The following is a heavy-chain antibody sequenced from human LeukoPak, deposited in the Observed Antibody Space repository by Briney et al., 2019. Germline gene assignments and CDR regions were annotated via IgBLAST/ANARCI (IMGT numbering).Heavy chain of an antibody. J-gene: IGHJ4*02. CDR2: ISDDGKNK. Sequence: PGGSLRLSCAGSGFTFSRYAMHWVRQAPGKGLEWMAVISDDGKNKAYGDAVVGRFTISRDNSKNTVFVQMNFLRAEDTAVYYCARGRGYSGSSLFDNWGQGTLVTVSS. CDR1: GFTFSRYA. D-gene: IGHD1-26*01. CDR3: ARGRGYSGSSLFDN. V-gene: IGHV3-30*03.